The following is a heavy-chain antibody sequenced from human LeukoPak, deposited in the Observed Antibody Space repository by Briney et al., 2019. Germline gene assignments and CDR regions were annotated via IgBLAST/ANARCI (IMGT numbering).Heavy chain of an antibody. Sequence: ASVKVSCKASGYTFTAYYMHWVRQAPGQGLEWMGWINANNGNTNYARKFQGRVTLTTDTSTSTAYMEMRSLRSDDTAVFYCARGLGSVVATVSDWGQGTLVTVSS. CDR1: GYTFTAYY. CDR2: INANNGNT. CDR3: ARGLGSVVATVSD. J-gene: IGHJ4*02. V-gene: IGHV1-18*04. D-gene: IGHD5-12*01.